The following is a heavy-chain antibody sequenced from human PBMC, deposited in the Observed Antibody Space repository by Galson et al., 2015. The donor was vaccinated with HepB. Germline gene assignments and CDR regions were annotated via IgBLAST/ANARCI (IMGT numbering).Heavy chain of an antibody. Sequence: SLRLSCAASGFTFSSYSMNWVRQAPGKGLEWVSSISSSSSYIYYADSVKGRFTISRDNAKNSLYLQMNSLRAEDTAVCYCARDDVVVVPATREIGLDPWGQGTLVTVSS. CDR3: ARDDVVVVPATREIGLDP. D-gene: IGHD2-15*01. V-gene: IGHV3-21*01. CDR1: GFTFSSYS. CDR2: ISSSSSYI. J-gene: IGHJ5*02.